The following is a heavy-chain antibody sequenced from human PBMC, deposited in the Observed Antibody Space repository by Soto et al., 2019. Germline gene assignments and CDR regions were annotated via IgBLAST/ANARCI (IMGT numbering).Heavy chain of an antibody. J-gene: IGHJ4*02. D-gene: IGHD6-19*01. V-gene: IGHV3-33*01. Sequence: QVQLVESGGGVVQPGRSLRLSCAASGFTFSSYGMRWVRQAPGKGLEWVAVIWYDGSNKYYADSVKGRFTISRDNSKNTLYLQMNSLRAEDTAVYYCARAVAVAVKGGPDYWGQGTLVTVSS. CDR2: IWYDGSNK. CDR3: ARAVAVAVKGGPDY. CDR1: GFTFSSYG.